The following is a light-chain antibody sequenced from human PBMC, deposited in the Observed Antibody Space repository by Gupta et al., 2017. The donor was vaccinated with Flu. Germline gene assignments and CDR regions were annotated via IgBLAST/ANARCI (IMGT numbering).Light chain of an antibody. CDR3: QQYGSAPKT. J-gene: IGKJ2*01. Sequence: ERASLSCRASESGTSASLAWYQHQPGQTPRLLIYGASSRATGIPDRFTGSGSGTEFTLTINRLEPEDFAVYYCQQYGSAPKTFGQGTRLEIK. CDR2: GAS. CDR1: ESGTSAS. V-gene: IGKV3-20*01.